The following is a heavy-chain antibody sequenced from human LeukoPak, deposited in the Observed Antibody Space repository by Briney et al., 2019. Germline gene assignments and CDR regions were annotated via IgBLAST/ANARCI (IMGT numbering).Heavy chain of an antibody. V-gene: IGHV3-21*01. CDR1: GFTFSSYS. Sequence: PGGSLRLSCAASGFTFSSYSMNWVRQAPGKGLEWVSSISSSSSYIYYADSVKGRFTISRDNAKNSLYLQMNSLRAEDTAVYYCARSHYDFWSGYYVGGEDYYYYMDVWGKGTTVTVSS. J-gene: IGHJ6*03. D-gene: IGHD3-3*01. CDR2: ISSSSSYI. CDR3: ARSHYDFWSGYYVGGEDYYYYMDV.